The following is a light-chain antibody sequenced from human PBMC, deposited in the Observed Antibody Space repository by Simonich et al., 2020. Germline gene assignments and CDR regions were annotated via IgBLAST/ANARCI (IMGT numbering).Light chain of an antibody. CDR2: WAS. Sequence: DIVMTQSPDSLAVSLGERATINCKSRQSVLYSSNNKNYLAWYKQKPGQPPKLLIYWASTRESGVPDRFSGSRSGTDFTLTISSLQAEDVAVYYCQQYYSTPRTFGQGTKVEIK. CDR3: QQYYSTPRT. J-gene: IGKJ1*01. V-gene: IGKV4-1*01. CDR1: QSVLYSSNNKNY.